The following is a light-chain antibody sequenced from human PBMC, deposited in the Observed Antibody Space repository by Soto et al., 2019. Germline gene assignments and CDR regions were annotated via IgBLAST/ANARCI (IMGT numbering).Light chain of an antibody. J-gene: IGKJ5*01. V-gene: IGKV3-11*01. CDR1: QSVSSY. Sequence: EIVLTQSPATLSLSPGERATLSCRSSQSVSSYLAWYQQKPGQAPRLPIYDASNRATGIPARFSGSGSGTDFTLTISILEPEDFAVYYCQQRSNWPPITFGQGTRLEIK. CDR2: DAS. CDR3: QQRSNWPPIT.